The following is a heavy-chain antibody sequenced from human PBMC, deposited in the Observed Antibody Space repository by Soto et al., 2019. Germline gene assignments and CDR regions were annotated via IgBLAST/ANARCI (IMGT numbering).Heavy chain of an antibody. CDR1: GGSISSSSYY. Sequence: SETLSLTCTVSGGSISSSSYYWGWIRQPPGKGLEWIGSIYYSGSTYYNPSLKSRVTISVDTSKNQFSLKLSSVTAADTAVYYCARSRRVSSSWYSGYYYYGMDVWGQGTTVTVSS. J-gene: IGHJ6*02. D-gene: IGHD6-13*01. CDR3: ARSRRVSSSWYSGYYYYGMDV. V-gene: IGHV4-39*07. CDR2: IYYSGST.